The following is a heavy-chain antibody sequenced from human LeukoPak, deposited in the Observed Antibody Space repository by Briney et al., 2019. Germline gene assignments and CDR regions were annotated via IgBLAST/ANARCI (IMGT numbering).Heavy chain of an antibody. CDR1: GYTFTGYY. CDR3: ARGGRRSSCWFVHYYYMAV. D-gene: IGHD6-19*01. CDR2: INPNSGGT. Sequence: ASVKVSCKASGYTFTGYYMHWVRQAPGQGLEWMGWINPNSGGTNYAQKFQGRVTMTRDTSISTAYMELSRLRSDDTAVYYCARGGRRSSCWFVHYYYMAVWGKGTTVTVSS. J-gene: IGHJ6*03. V-gene: IGHV1-2*02.